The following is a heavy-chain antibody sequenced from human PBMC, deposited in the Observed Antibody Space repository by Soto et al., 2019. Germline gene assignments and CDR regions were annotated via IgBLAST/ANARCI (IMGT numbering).Heavy chain of an antibody. Sequence: ASVKVSCKASGYTFTGYYMHWVRQAPGQGLEWMGWINPNSGGTNYAQKFQGRVTMTRDTSISTAYMELSRLRSDDTAVYYCARAATLVRGVIIATYYYGMDVWGQGTTVTVSS. V-gene: IGHV1-2*02. CDR1: GYTFTGYY. CDR3: ARAATLVRGVIIATYYYGMDV. J-gene: IGHJ6*02. CDR2: INPNSGGT. D-gene: IGHD3-10*01.